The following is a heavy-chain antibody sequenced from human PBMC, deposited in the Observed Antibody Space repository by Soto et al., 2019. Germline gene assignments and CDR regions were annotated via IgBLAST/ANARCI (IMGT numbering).Heavy chain of an antibody. D-gene: IGHD3-3*01. Sequence: GGSLRLSCEASGFTFSSYSFNWVRQAPGQGLEWVSFISSGGYTIYHADSLEGRFSISRDDAKNSVYLQMSGLRMDDTAVYYCVRSRREWFGVVQPSDVWGRGTLVTVSS. V-gene: IGHV3-48*01. CDR2: ISSGGYTI. J-gene: IGHJ4*02. CDR1: GFTFSSYS. CDR3: VRSRREWFGVVQPSDV.